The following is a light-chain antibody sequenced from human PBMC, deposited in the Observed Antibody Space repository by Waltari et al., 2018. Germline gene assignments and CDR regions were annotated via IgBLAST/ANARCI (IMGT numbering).Light chain of an antibody. V-gene: IGLV2-14*03. J-gene: IGLJ2*01. Sequence: QSALTQPASVSGSPGQSITISCTVTTSDVVGYAHASWYQQHPGKAPKLMIYDVSNRPSGVSNRFSGSKSGNTASLTISGLQAEDEADYYCSSYTTGSTLVVFGGGTKLTVL. CDR2: DVS. CDR1: TSDVVGYAH. CDR3: SSYTTGSTLVV.